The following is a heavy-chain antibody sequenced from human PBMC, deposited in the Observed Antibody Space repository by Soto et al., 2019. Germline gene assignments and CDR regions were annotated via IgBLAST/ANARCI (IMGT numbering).Heavy chain of an antibody. CDR1: GYTFTSYG. V-gene: IGHV1-18*01. D-gene: IGHD4-17*01. J-gene: IGHJ3*02. CDR3: ARDRAFGDLGDACDI. CDR2: ISAYYDHP. Sequence: ASVKVSCKASGYTFTSYGLSWVRQAPGQGLEWMGWISAYYDHPNYAQNLQDRVSMTTDTSTNTAYLELRSLRSDDTAVYYCARDRAFGDLGDACDIWGQGTMVTVSS.